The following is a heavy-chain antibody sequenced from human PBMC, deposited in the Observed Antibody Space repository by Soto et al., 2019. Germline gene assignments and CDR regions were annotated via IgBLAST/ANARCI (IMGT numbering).Heavy chain of an antibody. J-gene: IGHJ6*03. D-gene: IGHD3-10*01. CDR2: ISGSGGST. CDR1: GFTFTTAW. Sequence: GGSLRLSCAASGFTFTTAWINWVRQAPGKGLEWVSAISGSGGSTYYADSVKGRFTISRDNSKNTLYLQMNSLRAEDTAVYYRAKLHGSGSYWDYYYYYMDVWGKGTTVTVSS. CDR3: AKLHGSGSYWDYYYYYMDV. V-gene: IGHV3-23*01.